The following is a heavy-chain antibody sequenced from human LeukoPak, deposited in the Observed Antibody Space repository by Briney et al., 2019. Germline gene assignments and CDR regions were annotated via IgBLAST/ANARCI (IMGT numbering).Heavy chain of an antibody. V-gene: IGHV3-30*03. CDR1: GFTFSSYG. Sequence: GGSLRLSCAASGFTFSSYGMHWVRQAPGKGLEWVAVISYDGSNKYYADSVKGRFTISRDNSKNTLYLQMNSLRAEDTAVYYCAGEEAIVGAYGGWFDPWGQGTLVTVSS. CDR3: AGEEAIVGAYGGWFDP. D-gene: IGHD1-26*01. CDR2: ISYDGSNK. J-gene: IGHJ5*02.